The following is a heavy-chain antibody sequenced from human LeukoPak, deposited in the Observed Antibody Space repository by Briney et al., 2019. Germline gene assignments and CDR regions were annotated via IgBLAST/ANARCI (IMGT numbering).Heavy chain of an antibody. D-gene: IGHD6-13*01. V-gene: IGHV3-23*01. CDR3: VTVRPCGSWMPMEA. J-gene: IGHJ6*02. CDR1: GFTYTDYS. CDR2: IGWTGENK. Sequence: GGSLRLSCSASGFTYTDYSMSWVRQVPGKGLEWVSGIGWTGENKYYADSVKGRFTISRDNSKDMVFLQMNSLRAEDTATYECVTVRPCGSWMPMEAWGQG.